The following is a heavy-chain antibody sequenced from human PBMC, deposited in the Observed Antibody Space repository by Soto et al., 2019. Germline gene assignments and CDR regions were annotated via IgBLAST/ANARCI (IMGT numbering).Heavy chain of an antibody. CDR3: AHRPAYDTSTGYYPFDY. V-gene: IGHV2-5*02. CDR1: GFSLSTSGVG. D-gene: IGHD3-9*01. Sequence: GSGPTLVNPTQTLTLTCTFSGFSLSTSGVGVAWIRQPPGKALEWLALIYWDDGKRYSPSLKTRLNITKDTSKNQVVLTLTNVDPVDTATYYCAHRPAYDTSTGYYPFDYWGQGSLVTVSS. CDR2: IYWDDGK. J-gene: IGHJ4*02.